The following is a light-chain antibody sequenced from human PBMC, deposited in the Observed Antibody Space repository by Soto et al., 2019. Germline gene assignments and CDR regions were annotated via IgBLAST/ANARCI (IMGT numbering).Light chain of an antibody. CDR3: QHYNSYSPGWT. Sequence: VLAQSKGTLSFSPGERATLSCRAGQSVSSSYLAWYQQKPGQAPRLLIYGASTRATGIPARFSGSGSGTEFTLTISSLQPDDFATYYCQHYNSYSPGWTFGQGTKVDI. CDR1: QSVSSSY. J-gene: IGKJ1*01. CDR2: GAS. V-gene: IGKV3-20*01.